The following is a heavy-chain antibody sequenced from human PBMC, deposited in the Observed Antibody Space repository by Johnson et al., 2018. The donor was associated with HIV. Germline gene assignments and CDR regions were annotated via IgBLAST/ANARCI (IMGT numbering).Heavy chain of an antibody. CDR3: ARVGRTRAFDI. V-gene: IGHV3-64*01. D-gene: IGHD1-26*01. Sequence: VQLVESGGGLVKPGGSLRLSCAASGLTFSSYAMHWVRQAPGKGLEYVSAISSNGGSTYYANSVKGRFTISRDNSKNTLYLQMGSLRAEDMAVYYCARVGRTRAFDIWGQGTMVTVSS. CDR2: ISSNGGST. J-gene: IGHJ3*02. CDR1: GLTFSSYA.